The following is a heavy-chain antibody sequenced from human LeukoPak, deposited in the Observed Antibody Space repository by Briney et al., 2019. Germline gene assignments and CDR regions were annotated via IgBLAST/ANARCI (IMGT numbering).Heavy chain of an antibody. CDR1: GYTFTSYG. V-gene: IGHV1-18*01. Sequence: ASVKVSCKASGYTFTSYGISWVRQPPGQGLEWMGWISAYNGNTNYAQKLQGRVTMTTDTSTSTAYMELRSLRSDDTAVYYCARDLRRDTSGWNSQAVLDYWGQGTLVTVSS. CDR3: ARDLRRDTSGWNSQAVLDY. D-gene: IGHD6-19*01. CDR2: ISAYNGNT. J-gene: IGHJ4*02.